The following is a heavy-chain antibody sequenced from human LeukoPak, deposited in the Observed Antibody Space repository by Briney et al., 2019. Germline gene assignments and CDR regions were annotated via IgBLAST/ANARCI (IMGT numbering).Heavy chain of an antibody. CDR2: IYWDDDK. D-gene: IGHD2-2*01. CDR1: GFSLRPGGGG. V-gene: IGHV2-5*02. Sequence: SGPPLLNRAQTLMLICTFSGFSLRPGGGGGGWIRQPPGKGLKWLALIYWDDDKFYSPSLRSRHSVTQDTSKNQVVLTMANVDPADTATYYCAHRMYSASWGFWGQGTLVTVSS. J-gene: IGHJ4*02. CDR3: AHRMYSASWGF.